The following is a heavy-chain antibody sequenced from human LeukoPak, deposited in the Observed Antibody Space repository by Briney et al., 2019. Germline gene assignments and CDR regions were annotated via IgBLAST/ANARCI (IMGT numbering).Heavy chain of an antibody. CDR2: IRDDGSNQ. V-gene: IGHV3-30*02. J-gene: IGHJ6*04. CDR1: GFTFSSYG. CDR3: AKDTEKLLWFGELDV. Sequence: GGSLRLSCAASGFTFSSYGMHWVRQAPGKGLEWVAYIRDDGSNQYYADSVKGRFTISRDNSKNTLYLEMNSLRVEDTAVYYCAKDTEKLLWFGELDVWGKGTTATISS. D-gene: IGHD3-10*01.